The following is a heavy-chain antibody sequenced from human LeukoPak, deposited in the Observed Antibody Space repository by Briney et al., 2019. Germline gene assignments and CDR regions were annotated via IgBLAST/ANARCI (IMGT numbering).Heavy chain of an antibody. CDR2: INHSGST. V-gene: IGHV4-34*01. Sequence: SETLSLTCGVYGGSFSGSYWTWIRQPPGKGLEWIGDINHSGSTNYNPSLKSRVTVSVDTSKNQFSLKLSSVTAADTAVYYCARVSGSYFDYWGQGTLVTVSS. CDR3: ARVSGSYFDY. J-gene: IGHJ4*02. D-gene: IGHD5-12*01. CDR1: GGSFSGSY.